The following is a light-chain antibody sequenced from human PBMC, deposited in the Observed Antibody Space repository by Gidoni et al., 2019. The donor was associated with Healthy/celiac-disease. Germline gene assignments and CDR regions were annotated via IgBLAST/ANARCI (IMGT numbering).Light chain of an antibody. J-gene: IGKJ4*01. Sequence: EIVLTQSPATLSLSPGERATLSYRASQSVSSYLAWYQQKPGQAPRLLIYDASNRATCIPARFSGSGSGTDFTLTISSLEPEDFAVYYCQQRSNWPLSLTFGGGTKVEIK. CDR2: DAS. V-gene: IGKV3-11*01. CDR1: QSVSSY. CDR3: QQRSNWPLSLT.